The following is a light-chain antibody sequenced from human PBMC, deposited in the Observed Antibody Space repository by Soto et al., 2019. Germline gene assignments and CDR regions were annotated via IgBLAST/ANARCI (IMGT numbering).Light chain of an antibody. CDR3: QQYYNWTLT. V-gene: IGKV3D-15*01. Sequence: EIMMTQSPATLSVSPGERATLDCRASQSVASNLAWYQQKPGQAPRLLIYGVYIRATGIPARFSGSGSGTEFTLTISSLQSEDFAVYYGQQYYNWTLTVGAGTKVEIK. CDR1: QSVASN. J-gene: IGKJ4*01. CDR2: GVY.